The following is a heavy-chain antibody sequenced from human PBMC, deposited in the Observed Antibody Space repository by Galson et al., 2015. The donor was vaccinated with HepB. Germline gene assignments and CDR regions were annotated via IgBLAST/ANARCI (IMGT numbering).Heavy chain of an antibody. CDR1: GYTLTELS. CDR3: ATTDYGDYEYDY. D-gene: IGHD4-17*01. J-gene: IGHJ4*02. V-gene: IGHV1-24*01. CDR2: FDPEDGET. Sequence: SVKVSCKVSGYTLTELSMHWVRQAPGKGLEWMGGFDPEDGETIYAQKFQGRVTMTEDTSTDTAYMELSSLRSEDTAVYYCATTDYGDYEYDYWGQGTLVTVSS.